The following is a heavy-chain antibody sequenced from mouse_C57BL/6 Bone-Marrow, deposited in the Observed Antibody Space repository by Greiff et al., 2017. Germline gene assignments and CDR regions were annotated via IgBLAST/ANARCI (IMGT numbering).Heavy chain of an antibody. V-gene: IGHV5-17*01. CDR1: GFTFSAYG. J-gene: IGHJ2*01. CDR3: ARGPDY. CDR2: ISSGSITI. Sequence: EVMLVESGGGLVKPGGSLKLSCAASGFTFSAYGMHWVRQAPEKGLEWVAYISSGSITIYYADTVKGRFTITRDNAKNTLFLQMTGRRSEDTAMYYWARGPDYWGQGTTLTVSS.